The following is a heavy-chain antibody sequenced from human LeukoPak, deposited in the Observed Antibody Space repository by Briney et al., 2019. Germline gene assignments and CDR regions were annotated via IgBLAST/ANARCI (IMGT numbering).Heavy chain of an antibody. CDR1: GFTFSSYW. V-gene: IGHV3-7*01. Sequence: PGGSLRLSCAASGFTFSSYWMSWVRQAPGKGLEWVANIKQDGSEKYYVDSVKGRFTISRDNAKNSLYLQMNSLRAEDTAVYYCARDLEDYYDSSGYYDYWGQGTLVTVSS. CDR2: IKQDGSEK. CDR3: ARDLEDYYDSSGYYDY. J-gene: IGHJ4*02. D-gene: IGHD3-22*01.